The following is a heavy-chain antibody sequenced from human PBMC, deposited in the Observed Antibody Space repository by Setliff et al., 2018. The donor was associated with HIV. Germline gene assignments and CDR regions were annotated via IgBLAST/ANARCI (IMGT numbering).Heavy chain of an antibody. J-gene: IGHJ4*02. V-gene: IGHV4-34*01. Sequence: SETLSLTCAVYGGSFSAYYWSWIRQSPEMGLEWIAEISHTGSTKYNPSLGSRVTISLATSKNQFSLTLTSVTAADTAVYYCARQQHSSDLKIWNYWGQGTLVTVSS. CDR2: ISHTGST. D-gene: IGHD6-13*01. CDR3: ARQQHSSDLKIWNY. CDR1: GGSFSAYY.